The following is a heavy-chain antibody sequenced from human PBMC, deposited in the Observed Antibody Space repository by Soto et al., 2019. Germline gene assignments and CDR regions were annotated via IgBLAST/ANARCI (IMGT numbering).Heavy chain of an antibody. CDR3: TKEMASGWGYMAF. Sequence: GGSLRLSRTASGFNFTNYAMSWVRLAPGQGLEWVSTIHGSGGHQLHPEYAAAVKRRFTISRDNSNHPLYLQPDRLRAEGTAVYYCTKEMASGWGYMAFWGQWSTVTV. D-gene: IGHD6-19*01. CDR2: IHGSGGHQLHP. CDR1: GFNFTNYA. J-gene: IGHJ6*03. V-gene: IGHV3-23*01.